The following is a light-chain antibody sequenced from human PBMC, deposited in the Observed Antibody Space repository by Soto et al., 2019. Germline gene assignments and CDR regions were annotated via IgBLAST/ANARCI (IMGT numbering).Light chain of an antibody. CDR2: EGS. CDR3: CSFAGSSTFVL. Sequence: QSVLTQPASVSGSPGQSITISCTGTSSDIGAYSLVSWYQQHPGKAPKLIIFEGSERPSGVSTRFSGSKSGNTASLTVSGLQPEDEALYYCCSFAGSSTFVLFGGGTKLTVL. V-gene: IGLV2-23*03. J-gene: IGLJ2*01. CDR1: SSDIGAYSL.